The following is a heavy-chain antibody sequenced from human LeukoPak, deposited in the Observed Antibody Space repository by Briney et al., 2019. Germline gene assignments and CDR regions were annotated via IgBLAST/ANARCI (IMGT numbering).Heavy chain of an antibody. CDR3: ATVPQWDSSGCDAY. D-gene: IGHD6-19*01. CDR1: GYTLTELS. V-gene: IGHV1-24*01. CDR2: FDPEDGET. Sequence: ASVTVSCTVSGYTLTELSMHWVRQAPGKGLEWMGGFDPEDGETIYAQKFQGRVTMTEDTSTDTAYMELSSLRSEDTAVYYCATVPQWDSSGCDAYWGQGTLVTVSS. J-gene: IGHJ4*02.